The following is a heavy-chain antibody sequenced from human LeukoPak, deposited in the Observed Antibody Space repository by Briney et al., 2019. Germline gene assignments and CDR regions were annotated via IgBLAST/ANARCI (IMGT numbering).Heavy chain of an antibody. CDR1: GFTFSNYW. D-gene: IGHD3-10*01. CDR3: VKGGSGAEVRGVAWDWFDP. CDR2: IKEDGSEK. J-gene: IGHJ5*02. V-gene: IGHV3-7*05. Sequence: PGGSLRLSCVASGFTFSNYWMTWVRQAPGKGLEWVANIKEDGSEKYFVDSVRGRFTISRDNAKNSLYLQMNSLRAEDTAAYYCVKGGSGAEVRGVAWDWFDPWGQGALVTVSS.